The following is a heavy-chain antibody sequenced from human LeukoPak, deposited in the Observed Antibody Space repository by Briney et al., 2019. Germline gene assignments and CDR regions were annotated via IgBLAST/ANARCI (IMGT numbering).Heavy chain of an antibody. CDR3: ARVSYFDSGGYYYYFDY. J-gene: IGHJ4*02. Sequence: SETLSLTCTVSSGSVSSGDYYWSWIRQPPGKGLEWIGYIYYSGSTFYNPSLKSRTTISVDTPKNQFSLKLSSVTAADTAVYYCARVSYFDSGGYYYYFDYWGQGTLVTVSS. D-gene: IGHD3-22*01. V-gene: IGHV4-30-4*01. CDR1: SGSVSSGDYY. CDR2: IYYSGST.